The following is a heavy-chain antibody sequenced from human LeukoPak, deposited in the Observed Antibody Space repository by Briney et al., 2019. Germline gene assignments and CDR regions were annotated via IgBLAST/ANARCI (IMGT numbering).Heavy chain of an antibody. Sequence: GMSLRLSCAASGVTLSPYGMHWVRQAPGKGLEGVAVISYEGGTQHYADSVKGRFIISRDNPRNTLYLQMNSLRVEDTAVYYCARAWSYSTGWYNYWGQGTLVTVSS. CDR3: ARAWSYSTGWYNY. CDR2: ISYEGGTQ. V-gene: IGHV3-30*03. D-gene: IGHD6-19*01. J-gene: IGHJ4*02. CDR1: GVTLSPYG.